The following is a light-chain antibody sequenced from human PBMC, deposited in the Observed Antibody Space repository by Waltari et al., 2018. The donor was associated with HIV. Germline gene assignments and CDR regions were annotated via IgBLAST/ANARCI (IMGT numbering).Light chain of an antibody. CDR2: KNN. V-gene: IGLV10-54*04. CDR3: SAWDRSLSAVI. Sequence: QAGLTQPPSVSTGLRQTATLTCTGDSNTVCNQGATLLQQHQGHPPKLLFYKNNNRPSGISERFSASKSGNTASLTITGLQPEDEADYFCSAWDRSLSAVIFGGGTTLIVL. CDR1: SNTVCNQG. J-gene: IGLJ2*01.